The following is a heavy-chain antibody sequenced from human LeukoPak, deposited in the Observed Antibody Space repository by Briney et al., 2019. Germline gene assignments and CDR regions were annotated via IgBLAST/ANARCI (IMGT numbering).Heavy chain of an antibody. Sequence: SVKVSCKASGGTFSSYAISWVRQAPGQGLEWMGGIIPIFGTANYAQKFQGRVTITADESTSTAYMELSSLRSDDTAVYYCARGRMDQGLMVYYFDYWGQGTLVTVSS. J-gene: IGHJ4*02. V-gene: IGHV1-69*01. CDR3: ARGRMDQGLMVYYFDY. CDR1: GGTFSSYA. CDR2: IIPIFGTA. D-gene: IGHD3-10*01.